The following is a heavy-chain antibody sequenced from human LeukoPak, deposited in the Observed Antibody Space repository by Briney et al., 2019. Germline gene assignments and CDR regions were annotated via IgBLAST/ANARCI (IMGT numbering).Heavy chain of an antibody. CDR1: GDSVSSNSVT. D-gene: IGHD3-22*01. Sequence: SQTLSLTCAISGDSVSSNSVTWNWIRQSPSRGLEWLGRTYYRSTWYNDYAVSVRGRITVNPDTSKNQFSLHLNSVTPEDTAVYYCARFPSYDPHRMDVWGQGTTVTVSS. J-gene: IGHJ6*02. CDR3: ARFPSYDPHRMDV. V-gene: IGHV6-1*01. CDR2: TYYRSTWYN.